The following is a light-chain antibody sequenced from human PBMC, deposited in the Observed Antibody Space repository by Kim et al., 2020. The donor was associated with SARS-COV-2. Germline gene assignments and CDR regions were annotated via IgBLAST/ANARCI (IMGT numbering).Light chain of an antibody. V-gene: IGKV1-39*01. CDR2: AAS. J-gene: IGKJ2*01. CDR3: QQSFSTRPT. Sequence: DIQMTQSPSSLSASVGDRVTITCRASQSISSYLNWYQQRPGRAPKLLIYAASSLQSGVPSRFSGSGSGTDFTLTISSLQLEDFAIYYCQQSFSTRPTFGQGTKLEI. CDR1: QSISSY.